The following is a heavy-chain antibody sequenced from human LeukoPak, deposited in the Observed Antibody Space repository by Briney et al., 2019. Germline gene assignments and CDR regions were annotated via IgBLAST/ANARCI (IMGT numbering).Heavy chain of an antibody. CDR3: ASPRVEMATIGG. V-gene: IGHV3-21*04. D-gene: IGHD5-24*01. CDR2: ISSSSSYI. Sequence: GGSLRLSCAASGFTFSSYSMNWVRQAPGKGLEWVSSISSSSSYIYYADSVKGRFTISRDNAKNSLYLQMNSLRAEDTAVYYCASPRVEMATIGGWGQGTLVTVSS. J-gene: IGHJ4*02. CDR1: GFTFSSYS.